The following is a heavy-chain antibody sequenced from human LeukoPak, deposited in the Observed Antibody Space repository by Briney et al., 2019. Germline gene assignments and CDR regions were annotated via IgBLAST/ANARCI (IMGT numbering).Heavy chain of an antibody. CDR3: TRSTTIPTREVTMVRGVMILAFDI. CDR2: IRSKANSYAT. Sequence: GGSLRLSCAASGFTFSGSAMHWVRQASGKGLEWVGRIRSKANSYATAYAASVKGRFTISRDDSKNTAYLQMNSLKTEDTAVYYCTRSTTIPTREVTMVRGVMILAFDIWGQGTMVTVSS. CDR1: GFTFSGSA. V-gene: IGHV3-73*01. D-gene: IGHD3-10*01. J-gene: IGHJ3*02.